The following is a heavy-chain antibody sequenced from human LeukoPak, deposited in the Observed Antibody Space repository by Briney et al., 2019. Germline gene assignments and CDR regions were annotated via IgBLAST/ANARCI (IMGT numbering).Heavy chain of an antibody. J-gene: IGHJ6*03. CDR3: ARPSGSYYGYMDA. D-gene: IGHD1-26*01. CDR1: GYSFTSNW. V-gene: IGHV5-51*01. Sequence: GESLKISCKGSGYSFTSNWIAWVRQMPGKGLEWMGIIFPADADTKYSPSFQGQVTISADKSINTAYLQWSSLKASDTAMYYCARPSGSYYGYMDAWGKGTTVSVSS. CDR2: IFPADADT.